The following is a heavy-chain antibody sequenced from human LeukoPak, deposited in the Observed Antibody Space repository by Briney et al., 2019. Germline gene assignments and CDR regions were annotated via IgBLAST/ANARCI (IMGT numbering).Heavy chain of an antibody. J-gene: IGHJ6*02. CDR2: IGTAGDT. D-gene: IGHD6-19*01. CDR3: ARGAVAGARYGMDV. CDR1: GFTFSSYD. Sequence: PGGSLRLSCAASGFTFSSYDMHWVRQATGKGLEWVSAIGTAGDTYYPGSVKGRFTISRENAKNSLYLQMNSLRAGDTAVYYCARGAVAGARYGMDVWGQGTTVTVSS. V-gene: IGHV3-13*01.